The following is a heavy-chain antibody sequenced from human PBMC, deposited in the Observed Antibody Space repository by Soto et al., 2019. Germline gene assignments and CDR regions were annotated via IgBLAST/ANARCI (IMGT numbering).Heavy chain of an antibody. CDR1: GGSIGGGGYY. V-gene: IGHV4-31*03. Sequence: PSETQSLTSTVAGGSIGGGGYYWSWIRHHPGKGLEWIGYIYSSGISYYDPSLKSRVTMSVDMSKNQVSLRLSSVTAADTAVYHCARHNYGSGITYFDYWGLGTLVTVSS. J-gene: IGHJ4*02. D-gene: IGHD3-10*01. CDR2: IYSSGIS. CDR3: ARHNYGSGITYFDY.